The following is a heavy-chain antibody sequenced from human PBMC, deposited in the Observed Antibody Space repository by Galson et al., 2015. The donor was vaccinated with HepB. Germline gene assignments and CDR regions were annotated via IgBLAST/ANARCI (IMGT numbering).Heavy chain of an antibody. CDR3: AKEGRNGYFGVYGGFDV. D-gene: IGHD3-22*01. J-gene: IGHJ3*01. CDR1: GSTFRSYA. CDR2: ISGSGGNT. V-gene: IGHV3-23*01. Sequence: SLRLSCAASGSTFRSYAMTWVRQASGRGLDWVSSISGSGGNTYYTAAVKGRFTISRDNSKNTLFLQMKSLRVEDTAVYFCAKEGRNGYFGVYGGFDVWGHGTLVTVSS.